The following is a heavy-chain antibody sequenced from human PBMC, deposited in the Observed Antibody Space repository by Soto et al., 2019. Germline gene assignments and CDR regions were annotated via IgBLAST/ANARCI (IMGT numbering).Heavy chain of an antibody. J-gene: IGHJ3*02. Sequence: GESLKISCNGSGYSFTSYWICWVRQMPWKGLEWMGIIYPGDSVTRYSPSFQGQVTISADKSISTAYLQWSSLRASDTAMYYCARRPELEAFDIWGQGTMVTVSS. D-gene: IGHD3-10*01. CDR2: IYPGDSVT. CDR1: GYSFTSYW. V-gene: IGHV5-51*01. CDR3: ARRPELEAFDI.